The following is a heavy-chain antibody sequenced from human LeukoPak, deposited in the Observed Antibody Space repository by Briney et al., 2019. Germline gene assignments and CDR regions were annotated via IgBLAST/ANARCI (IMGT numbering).Heavy chain of an antibody. D-gene: IGHD2-15*01. CDR1: GGSISSSNW. Sequence: PSGTLSLTCAVYGGSISSSNWWSWVRQSPGKGLEWIGEIYYSGRTNYNPFLKSRVSISVDKSKNQFSLELTSVTAADTADYYCAREIGYCDNGSCGNFDYWGQGTQVTVSS. J-gene: IGHJ4*02. V-gene: IGHV4-4*02. CDR2: IYYSGRT. CDR3: AREIGYCDNGSCGNFDY.